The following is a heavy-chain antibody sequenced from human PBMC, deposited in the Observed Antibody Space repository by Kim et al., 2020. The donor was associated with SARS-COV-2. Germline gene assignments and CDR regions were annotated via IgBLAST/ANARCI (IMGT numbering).Heavy chain of an antibody. CDR2: IYYSGST. V-gene: IGHV4-39*01. CDR1: GGSISSSSYY. J-gene: IGHJ5*02. D-gene: IGHD6-19*01. Sequence: SETLSLTCTVSGGSISSSSYYWGWIRQPPGKGLEWIGSIYYSGSTYYNPSLKSRVTISVDTSKNQFSLKLSSVTAADTAVYYCARHMAHPPNSGWGPGWFDPWGQGTLVTVSS. CDR3: ARHMAHPPNSGWGPGWFDP.